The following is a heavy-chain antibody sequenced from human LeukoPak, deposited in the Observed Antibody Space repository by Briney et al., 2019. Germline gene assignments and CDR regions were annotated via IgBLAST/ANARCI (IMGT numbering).Heavy chain of an antibody. D-gene: IGHD6-13*01. CDR1: GYTFTSYD. V-gene: IGHV1-8*01. Sequence: GASVKVSCKASGYTFTSYDINWVRQATGQGLEWMGWMNPNSGNTGYAQKFQGRVTMTRNTSISTAYMELSSLRSEDTAVYYCARLSWSHNSSSLFYYYYYMDVWGKGTTVTVSS. CDR3: ARLSWSHNSSSLFYYYYYMDV. J-gene: IGHJ6*03. CDR2: MNPNSGNT.